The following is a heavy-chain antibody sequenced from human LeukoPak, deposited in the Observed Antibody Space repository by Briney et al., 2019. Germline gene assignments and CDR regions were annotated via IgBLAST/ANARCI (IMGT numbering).Heavy chain of an antibody. D-gene: IGHD3-10*01. CDR2: IHYSGST. Sequence: SETLSLTCTVSGGSITNYYWTWIRQPPGKGLEWIGYIHYSGSTNYNPSLKSRVTISVDTSKNQFSLKLSSVTAADTAVYYCARNYYGSGSHPFDYWGQGTLVTVSS. CDR1: GGSITNYY. J-gene: IGHJ4*02. V-gene: IGHV4-59*01. CDR3: ARNYYGSGSHPFDY.